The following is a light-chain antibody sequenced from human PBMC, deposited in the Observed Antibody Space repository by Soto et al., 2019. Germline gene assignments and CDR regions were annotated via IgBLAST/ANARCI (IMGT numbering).Light chain of an antibody. CDR1: QSVSGN. V-gene: IGKV3-15*01. CDR3: QQYSQWPPWT. CDR2: RAS. J-gene: IGKJ1*01. Sequence: EIVMTQPPATLAGSPGETVTLSCRASQSVSGNLAWYQQKPGQAPRLLIFRASTRATGVPARFSGRGSGTEFTLTISGLQSEDFAVYYCQQYSQWPPWTFGPGTKVDIK.